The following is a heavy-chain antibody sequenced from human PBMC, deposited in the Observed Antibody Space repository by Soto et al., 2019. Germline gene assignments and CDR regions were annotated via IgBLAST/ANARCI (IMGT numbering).Heavy chain of an antibody. J-gene: IGHJ4*02. CDR3: ARDLIGHDNYETIGYYFDR. V-gene: IGHV1-46*01. Sequence: QVQLSQFGAEVKKPGASVKVSCKASGYSFTNFHIHWVRQAPGQGLEWMGMIDPSGGITRDAQRLQGRITMTRDASTSTVYMELRSLTSEDTAVYYCARDLIGHDNYETIGYYFDRWGQGTLVTVSS. CDR2: IDPSGGIT. D-gene: IGHD3-22*01. CDR1: GYSFTNFH.